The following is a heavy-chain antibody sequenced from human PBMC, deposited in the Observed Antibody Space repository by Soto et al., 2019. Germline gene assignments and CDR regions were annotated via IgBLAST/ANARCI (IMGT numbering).Heavy chain of an antibody. CDR2: IYYSGST. CDR3: ARQGASGVVVVAATYFDY. Sequence: SETLSLTXTVSGGSISSSSYYWGWIRQPPGKGLEWIGSIYYSGSTYYNPSLKSRVTISVDTSKNQFSLKLSSVTAADTAVYYCARQGASGVVVVAATYFDYWGQGTLVTVSS. CDR1: GGSISSSSYY. V-gene: IGHV4-39*01. J-gene: IGHJ4*02. D-gene: IGHD2-15*01.